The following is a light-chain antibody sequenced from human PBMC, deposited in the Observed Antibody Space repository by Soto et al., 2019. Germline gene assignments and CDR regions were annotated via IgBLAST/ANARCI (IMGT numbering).Light chain of an antibody. Sequence: RLTQSPSSLSASVGDTVTISCRASQDISTYLDWYQQKPGKAPTLLIFGASSLHNGVPPRFAGSGSRSEFPLTINRLQPDDFATYFCQHYSLYSAPFGQGTRV. CDR3: QHYSLYSAP. V-gene: IGKV1-5*01. CDR2: GAS. CDR1: QDISTY. J-gene: IGKJ5*01.